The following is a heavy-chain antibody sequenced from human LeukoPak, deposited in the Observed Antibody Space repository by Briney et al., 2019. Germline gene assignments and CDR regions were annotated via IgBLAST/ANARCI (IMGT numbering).Heavy chain of an antibody. CDR3: AGQRSLGAAGTWFDP. D-gene: IGHD6-13*01. CDR2: SYYSGST. Sequence: SETLSLTCAVYGGSIRSSSYYWGWIRQPPGKGLEWIGSSYYSGSTYYNPSLKSRVTMSVDTSKNQFSLKLKSVTAAAAAVYYCAGQRSLGAAGTWFDPWGQGTLVTVSS. CDR1: GGSIRSSSYY. V-gene: IGHV4-39*01. J-gene: IGHJ5*02.